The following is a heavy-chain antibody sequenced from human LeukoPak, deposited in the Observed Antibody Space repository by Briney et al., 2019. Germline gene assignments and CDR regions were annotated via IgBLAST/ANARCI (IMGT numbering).Heavy chain of an antibody. CDR3: ARTPITIFGVVIMRYYGMDV. Sequence: SETLSLTCAVYGGSFSGYYWSWIRQPPGKGLEWIGEINHSGSTNYNPSLKSRVTISVDTSKNQFSLKLSSVTAADTAVYYCARTPITIFGVVIMRYYGMDVWGQGTTVTVSS. CDR1: GGSFSGYY. CDR2: INHSGST. D-gene: IGHD3-3*01. V-gene: IGHV4-34*01. J-gene: IGHJ6*02.